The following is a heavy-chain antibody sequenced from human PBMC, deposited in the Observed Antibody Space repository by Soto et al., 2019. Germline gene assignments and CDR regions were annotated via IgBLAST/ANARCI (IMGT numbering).Heavy chain of an antibody. Sequence: QVQLVQSGAEVKKPGASVKVSCKASGYTFTSYGISWVRQAPGQGLEWMGWISAYNGNTNYAQKLQGRVTMTTDTSTSTAYMELRSLRSDDTAVYYCAIDQMRWELLKPNDYWGQGTLVTVSS. CDR3: AIDQMRWELLKPNDY. V-gene: IGHV1-18*01. CDR1: GYTFTSYG. J-gene: IGHJ4*02. CDR2: ISAYNGNT. D-gene: IGHD1-26*01.